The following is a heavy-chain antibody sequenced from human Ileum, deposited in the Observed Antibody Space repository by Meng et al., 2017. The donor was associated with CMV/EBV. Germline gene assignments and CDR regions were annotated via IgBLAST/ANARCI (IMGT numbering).Heavy chain of an antibody. D-gene: IGHD3-9*01. J-gene: IGHJ5*02. CDR3: ARDVIRDDTGSWFDP. CDR1: GASIRSYC. CDR2: FTARGNT. Sequence: VQQQESGPGLVKPSETLSLTCSVSGASIRSYCWSWIRKPVGKGLEWIGRFTARGNTNYNPSLKSRVTMSLDTSLNQFSLRLNSVPASDTAVYYCARDVIRDDTGSWFDPWGQGTLVTVSS. V-gene: IGHV4-4*07.